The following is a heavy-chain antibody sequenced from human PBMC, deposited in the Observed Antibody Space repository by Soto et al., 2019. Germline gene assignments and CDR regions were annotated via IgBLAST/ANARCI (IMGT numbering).Heavy chain of an antibody. CDR3: AKDPSNDAVSSYYFDY. D-gene: IGHD1-1*01. J-gene: IGHJ4*02. CDR2: ISYDGSNK. Sequence: QVQLVESGGGVVQPGRSLRLSCAASGFTFSSYGMHWVRQAPGKGLEWVAVISYDGSNKYYADSVKGRFTISRDNSKNTLYLQMNRLRAEDTAVYYCAKDPSNDAVSSYYFDYWGQGTLVTVSS. CDR1: GFTFSSYG. V-gene: IGHV3-30*18.